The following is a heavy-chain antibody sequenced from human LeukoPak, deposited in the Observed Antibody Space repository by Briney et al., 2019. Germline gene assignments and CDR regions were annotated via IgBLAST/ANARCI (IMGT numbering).Heavy chain of an antibody. J-gene: IGHJ3*02. V-gene: IGHV5-51*01. CDR1: GYSFTSYW. D-gene: IGHD6-19*01. Sequence: GESLKISCKGSGYSFTSYWIGWVRQMPGKGLEWMGIIYPGDSDTRYSPSFQGQVTISADKSISTAYLQWSSLKASDTAMYYCARPYSSGWPTRWDAFDIWGQGTMVTVSS. CDR2: IYPGDSDT. CDR3: ARPYSSGWPTRWDAFDI.